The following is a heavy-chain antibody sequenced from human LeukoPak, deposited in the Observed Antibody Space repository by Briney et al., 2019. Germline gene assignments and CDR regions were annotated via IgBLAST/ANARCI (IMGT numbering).Heavy chain of an antibody. D-gene: IGHD3-3*01. CDR2: MNPNSGNT. V-gene: IGHV1-8*01. Sequence: ASVTVSCKASGYTFTSYDINWVRQATGQGLEWMGWMNPNSGNTGYAQKFQGRVTMTRNTSISTAYMELSSLRSEDTAVYYCARRAEPGYNDFWSGYYTYYYYGMDVWGQGTTVTVSS. J-gene: IGHJ6*02. CDR1: GYTFTSYD. CDR3: ARRAEPGYNDFWSGYYTYYYYGMDV.